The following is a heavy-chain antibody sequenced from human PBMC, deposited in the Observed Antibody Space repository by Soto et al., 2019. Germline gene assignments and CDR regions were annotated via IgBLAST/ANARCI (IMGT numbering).Heavy chain of an antibody. D-gene: IGHD6-13*01. CDR2: IYSGGST. J-gene: IGHJ6*02. CDR1: GFTVSSNY. V-gene: IGHV3-66*01. CDR3: AGSRGGIAAAGKGLGYYGMDV. Sequence: HPGGSLRLSCAASGFTVSSNYMSWVRQAPGKGLEWVSVIYSGGSTYYADSVKGRFTISRDNSKNTLYLQMNSLRAEDTAVYYCAGSRGGIAAAGKGLGYYGMDVWGQGTTVTVSS.